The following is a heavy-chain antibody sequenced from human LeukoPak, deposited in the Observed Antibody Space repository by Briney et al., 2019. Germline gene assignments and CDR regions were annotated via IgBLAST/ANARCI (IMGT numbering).Heavy chain of an antibody. CDR2: INHSWST. D-gene: IGHD4-17*01. CDR3: ARAPGTTFDY. CDR1: GYSISSGYY. Sequence: SETLSLTCSVSGYSISSGYYWGWIRQSPGKGLECIVSINHSWSTYYNPSLKSRVTISVDTSRNQFSLKLTSVTAADTAVYYCARAPGTTFDYWGHGNMVTVSS. V-gene: IGHV4-38-2*02. J-gene: IGHJ4*01.